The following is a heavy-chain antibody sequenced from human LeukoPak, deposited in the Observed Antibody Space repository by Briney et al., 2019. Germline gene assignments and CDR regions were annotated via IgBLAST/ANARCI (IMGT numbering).Heavy chain of an antibody. V-gene: IGHV5-51*01. D-gene: IGHD5-12*01. Sequence: GESLKISCKGSGYSFTSYWIGWVRQMPGKGLEWMGIIYPGDPDTRYSPSFQGQVTISADKSISTAYLQWSSLKASDTAMYYCARLSPGSSGYENLYYFDYWGQGTLVTVSS. J-gene: IGHJ4*02. CDR3: ARLSPGSSGYENLYYFDY. CDR1: GYSFTSYW. CDR2: IYPGDPDT.